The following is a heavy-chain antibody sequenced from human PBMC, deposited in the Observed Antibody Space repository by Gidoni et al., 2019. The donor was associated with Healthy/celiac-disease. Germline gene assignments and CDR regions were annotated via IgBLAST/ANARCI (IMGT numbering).Heavy chain of an antibody. CDR3: ARAYSSSTPDRNYYYYGMDV. Sequence: QVQLVESGGGVVQPGRSLRLSCAASGFTFRSYGLPWVRQAPGKGLEWVAVIWYDGSNKYYADSVKGRFTISRDNSKNTLYLQMNSLRAEDTAVYYCARAYSSSTPDRNYYYYGMDVWGQGTTVTVSS. D-gene: IGHD6-6*01. V-gene: IGHV3-33*01. CDR1: GFTFRSYG. CDR2: IWYDGSNK. J-gene: IGHJ6*02.